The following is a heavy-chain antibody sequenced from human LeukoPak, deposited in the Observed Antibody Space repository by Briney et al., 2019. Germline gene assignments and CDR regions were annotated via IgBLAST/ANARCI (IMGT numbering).Heavy chain of an antibody. CDR3: ASGSYYFDY. CDR1: GGSIRSYY. V-gene: IGHV4-59*08. CDR2: IYNSGST. D-gene: IGHD1-26*01. J-gene: IGHJ4*02. Sequence: KPSETLSLTCTVSGGSIRSYYWSWIRQPPGKGLEWIGYIYNSGSTKYNPSLKSRATISVDTSKNQFSLKLSSVTAADTAVYYCASGSYYFDYWGQGTLVTVSS.